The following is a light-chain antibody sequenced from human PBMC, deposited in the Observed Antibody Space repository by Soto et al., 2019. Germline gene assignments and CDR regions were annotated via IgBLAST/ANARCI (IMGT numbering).Light chain of an antibody. V-gene: IGKV4-1*01. Sequence: DIVMTQSPDSLTVSLGERATINCKSSQSVFYSSNNKNYLAWYQQKPGQPPKLLIYWASTRESGVPDRFSGSGSGTDFTPTISSLQAADVAVYYCQQYFSTPFTFGGGTKVEIK. CDR2: WAS. J-gene: IGKJ4*01. CDR3: QQYFSTPFT. CDR1: QSVFYSSNNKNY.